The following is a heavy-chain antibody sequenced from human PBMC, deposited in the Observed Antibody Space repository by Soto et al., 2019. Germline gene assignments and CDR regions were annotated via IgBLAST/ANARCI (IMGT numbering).Heavy chain of an antibody. V-gene: IGHV3-21*01. CDR3: ARGPRLSIVGATTDY. J-gene: IGHJ4*02. D-gene: IGHD1-26*01. CDR2: ISSSSSYI. CDR1: GFTFSSYS. Sequence: GGSLRLSCAASGFTFSSYSMNWVRQAPGKGLEWVSSISSSSSYIYYADSVKGRFTISRDNAKNSLYLQMNSLRAEDTAVYYCARGPRLSIVGATTDYWGQGTLVTVSS.